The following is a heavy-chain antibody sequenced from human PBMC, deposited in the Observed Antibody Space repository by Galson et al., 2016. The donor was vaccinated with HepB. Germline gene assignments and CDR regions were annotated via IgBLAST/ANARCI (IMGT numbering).Heavy chain of an antibody. CDR2: IIPSFGTA. D-gene: IGHD6-19*01. CDR3: ARGEEQWLDVLFHY. V-gene: IGHV1-69*13. CDR1: GGTFSTYT. J-gene: IGHJ4*02. Sequence: SVKVSCKASGGTFSTYTITWVRQAPGQGLEWMGGIIPSFGTATYAQKFQGRVTISADESTSTAYMELSSLRSEDTAVYYGARGEEQWLDVLFHYWGQGTLVTVSS.